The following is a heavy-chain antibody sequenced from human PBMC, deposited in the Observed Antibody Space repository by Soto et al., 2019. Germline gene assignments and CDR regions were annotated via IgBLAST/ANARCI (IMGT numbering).Heavy chain of an antibody. D-gene: IGHD6-13*01. J-gene: IGHJ4*02. V-gene: IGHV3-64D*06. CDR2: IGNNGHNT. CDR3: VRSSTWYSPFDY. Sequence: GGPLRLSCSASGFTSRTYVMHWVRQAPGKGLEYVSAIGNNGHNTYYADSVKGRFIISRDNSKNTLFLQMSSLGAEDTTVYYCVRSSTWYSPFDYWGQRTLVTVSS. CDR1: GFTSRTYV.